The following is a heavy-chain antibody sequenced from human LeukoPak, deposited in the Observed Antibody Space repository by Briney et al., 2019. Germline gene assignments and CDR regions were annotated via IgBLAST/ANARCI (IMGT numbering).Heavy chain of an antibody. CDR1: GYTFTGYY. D-gene: IGHD2-15*01. CDR3: ARVGYCSGGSCQHFDY. CDR2: VNPNSGGT. Sequence: ASVTVSCKASGYTFTGYYMHWVRQAPGQGLEWMGWVNPNSGGTNYAQKFQGRVTMTRDTSISTVYMELSNLRSEDTAVYYCARVGYCSGGSCQHFDYWGQGTLVTVSS. J-gene: IGHJ4*02. V-gene: IGHV1-2*02.